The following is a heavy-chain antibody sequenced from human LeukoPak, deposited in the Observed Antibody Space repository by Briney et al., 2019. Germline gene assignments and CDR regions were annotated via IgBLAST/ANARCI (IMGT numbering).Heavy chain of an antibody. CDR3: ARVSTPLRFSNWFDP. CDR1: GGSISSYY. D-gene: IGHD3-3*01. Sequence: SGTLSLTCTVSGGSISSYYWSWIRQPPGKGLEWIGYIYYSGSTNYNPSLKSRVTISVDASKDQFSLKLSSVTAADTAVYYCARVSTPLRFSNWFDPWGQGTLVTVSS. V-gene: IGHV4-59*01. CDR2: IYYSGST. J-gene: IGHJ5*02.